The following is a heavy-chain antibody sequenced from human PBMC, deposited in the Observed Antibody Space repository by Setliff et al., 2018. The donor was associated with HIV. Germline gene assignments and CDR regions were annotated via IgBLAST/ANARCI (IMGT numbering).Heavy chain of an antibody. CDR3: AREVVVAGVHYYNMDV. J-gene: IGHJ6*03. CDR2: INTNTGNP. CDR1: GYTFTTYA. Sequence: ASVKASCKASGYTFTTYAMNWVRQAPGQGLEWMGWINTNTGNPTCAQGFTGRFVFSLDTSVSTAYLQISSLKAEDTAVYYCAREVVVAGVHYYNMDVWGKGTTVTVSS. V-gene: IGHV7-4-1*02. D-gene: IGHD2-15*01.